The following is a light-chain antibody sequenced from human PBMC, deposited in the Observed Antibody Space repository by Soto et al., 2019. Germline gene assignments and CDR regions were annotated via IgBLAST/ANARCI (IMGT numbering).Light chain of an antibody. V-gene: IGLV2-23*02. CDR1: SSNVGSYKL. Sequence: QLVLTQPASVSGSPGQSITISCTGTSSNVGSYKLVSWYQQHPGKAPKHMIFEVNKRPSGVSNRFSGSKSGNTASLTISGLKVEDEADYYCCASGGSPTYVFGTGTKLTVL. CDR2: EVN. J-gene: IGLJ1*01. CDR3: CASGGSPTYV.